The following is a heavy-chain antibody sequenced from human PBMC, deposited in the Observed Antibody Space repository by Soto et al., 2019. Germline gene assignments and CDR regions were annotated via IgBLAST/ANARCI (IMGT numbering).Heavy chain of an antibody. CDR2: INHSGST. V-gene: IGHV4-34*01. J-gene: IGHJ4*02. CDR1: GGSFSGYY. CDR3: ARGLRFLDY. Sequence: SETLSLTCAVYGGSFSGYYWSWIRQPPGKGLEWIGEINHSGSTNYNPSLRSRVTISVDTSKNQFSLKLSSVTAADTAVYYCARGLRFLDYWGQGTLVTVSS. D-gene: IGHD3-3*01.